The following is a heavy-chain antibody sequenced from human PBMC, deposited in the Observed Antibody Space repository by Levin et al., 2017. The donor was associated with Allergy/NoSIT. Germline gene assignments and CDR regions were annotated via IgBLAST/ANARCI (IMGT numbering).Heavy chain of an antibody. CDR3: ARDPASYYGSGSYYIRHDAFDI. D-gene: IGHD3-10*01. J-gene: IGHJ3*02. CDR2: ISSSSSYI. CDR1: GFTFSSYS. Sequence: GESLKISCAASGFTFSSYSMNWVRQAPGKGLEWVSSISSSSSYIYYADSVKGRFTISRDNAKNSLYLQMNSLRAEDTAVYYCARDPASYYGSGSYYIRHDAFDIWGQGTMVTVSS. V-gene: IGHV3-21*01.